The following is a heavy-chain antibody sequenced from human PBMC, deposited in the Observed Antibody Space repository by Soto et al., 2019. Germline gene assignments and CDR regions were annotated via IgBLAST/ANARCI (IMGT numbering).Heavy chain of an antibody. CDR1: GFTFSRHG. CDR3: GRARIDAAEYYYYGMDV. D-gene: IGHD6-13*01. V-gene: IGHV3-33*01. Sequence: QVQLVESGGGVVQPGRSLRLSCAASGFTFSRHGMHWVRQAPGKGLEWVAVIWYDGSNKYYADSAKGRFTISRDNTKNTLYVQMSSLRAADTAVYYCGRARIDAAEYYYYGMDVCGQVTTVTVSS. CDR2: IWYDGSNK. J-gene: IGHJ6*02.